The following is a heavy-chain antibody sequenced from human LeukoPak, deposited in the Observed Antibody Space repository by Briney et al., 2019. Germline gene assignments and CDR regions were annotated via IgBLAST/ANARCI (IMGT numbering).Heavy chain of an antibody. V-gene: IGHV4-59*01. J-gene: IGHJ4*02. CDR1: GGSISSYY. CDR2: ISYSGST. CDR3: ARDHNWGPDY. D-gene: IGHD7-27*01. Sequence: SETLSLTCTVSGGSISSYYWSWIRQPPGKGLEWIGYISYSGSTNHTPSLKSRVTISVDTSKNQFSLKLSSVTAADTAVYYCARDHNWGPDYWGQGTLVLVSS.